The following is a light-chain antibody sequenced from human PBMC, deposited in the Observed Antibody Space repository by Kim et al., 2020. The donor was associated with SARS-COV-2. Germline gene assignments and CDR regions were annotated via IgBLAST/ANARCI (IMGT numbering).Light chain of an antibody. CDR2: AAS. V-gene: IGKV1-27*01. CDR3: KKYHSAPRGT. CDR1: QGISNY. J-gene: IGKJ1*01. Sequence: DIQMTPSPSSLSASVGDRVTITCRASQGISNYLAWYQQKPGKVPKLLIYAASTLQSGVPSRFSGSGSGTDFTLTISSLQPEDVATYYCKKYHSAPRGTFGQGTKVDIK.